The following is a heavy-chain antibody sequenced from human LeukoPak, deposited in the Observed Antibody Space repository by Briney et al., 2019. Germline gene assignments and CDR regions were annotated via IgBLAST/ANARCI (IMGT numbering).Heavy chain of an antibody. CDR2: INHSGST. Sequence: SETLSLTCAGYGGSFSGYYWSWIRQPPGKGLEWIGEINHSGSTNYNPSLKSRVTISVDTSKNQFSLKLSSVTAADTAVYYCARGSNGYCSGGSCSKTPYYGMDVWGQGTTVTVSS. D-gene: IGHD2-15*01. CDR3: ARGSNGYCSGGSCSKTPYYGMDV. J-gene: IGHJ6*02. CDR1: GGSFSGYY. V-gene: IGHV4-34*01.